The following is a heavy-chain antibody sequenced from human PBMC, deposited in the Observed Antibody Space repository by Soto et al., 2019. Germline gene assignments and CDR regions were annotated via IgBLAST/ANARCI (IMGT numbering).Heavy chain of an antibody. Sequence: EVQLVESGGGLVQPGGSLRLSCAASGFTFSTYSMNWVRQAPGKGLEWVSYISSGSSTIYYADSVKGRFTISRDNAKNSLYLQMNSLRDEDTGVYYCAGGRTTGDYWGQGTLVTVSS. CDR3: AGGRTTGDY. V-gene: IGHV3-48*02. J-gene: IGHJ4*02. D-gene: IGHD4-17*01. CDR2: ISSGSSTI. CDR1: GFTFSTYS.